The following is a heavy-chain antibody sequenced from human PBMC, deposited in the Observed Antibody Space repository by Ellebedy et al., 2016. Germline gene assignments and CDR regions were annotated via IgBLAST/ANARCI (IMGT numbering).Heavy chain of an antibody. CDR2: ISPGPGSTI. CDR3: ARDLYYDILTGYFDY. Sequence: GESLKISXGVSGFTFSGYSMKWVRRTPGKGLEWLSFISPGPGSTIYYADSVKGRFTISRDNAKNSVYLQMNSLRDEDTAVYYCARDLYYDILTGYFDYWGQGTLVTVSS. J-gene: IGHJ4*02. CDR1: GFTFSGYS. D-gene: IGHD3-9*01. V-gene: IGHV3-48*02.